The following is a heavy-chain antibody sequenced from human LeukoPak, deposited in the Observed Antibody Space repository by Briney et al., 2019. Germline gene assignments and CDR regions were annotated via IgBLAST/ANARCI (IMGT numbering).Heavy chain of an antibody. CDR1: GFTFSSYG. CDR2: IRYDGSNK. Sequence: QAGGSLRLSCAASGFTFSSYGMHWVRQAPGKGLEWVAFIRYDGSNKYYADSVKGRFTISRDNSKNTLYLQMNSLRAEDTAVYYCAKLPIVVDVDYWGQGTLVTVSS. J-gene: IGHJ4*02. CDR3: AKLPIVVDVDY. V-gene: IGHV3-30*02. D-gene: IGHD3-22*01.